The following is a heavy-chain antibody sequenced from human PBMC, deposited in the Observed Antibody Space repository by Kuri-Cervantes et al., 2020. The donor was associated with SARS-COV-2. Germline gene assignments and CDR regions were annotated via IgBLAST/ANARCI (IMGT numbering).Heavy chain of an antibody. CDR3: ARDRSFTPDY. J-gene: IGHJ4*02. Sequence: GESLKISCAASGFTVSSNYMSWVRQAPGKGLEWVANIKQDGSEKYYVDSEKGRFTISRDNAKNSLYLQMNSLRAEDTAVYYCARDRSFTPDYWGQGTLVTVSS. D-gene: IGHD3-10*01. CDR2: IKQDGSEK. V-gene: IGHV3-7*01. CDR1: GFTVSSNY.